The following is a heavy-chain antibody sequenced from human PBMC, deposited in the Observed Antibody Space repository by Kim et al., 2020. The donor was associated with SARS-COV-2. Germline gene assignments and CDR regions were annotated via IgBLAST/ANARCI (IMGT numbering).Heavy chain of an antibody. Sequence: SVKVSCKASGGTFSSYAISWVRQAPGQGLEWMGGIIPIFGTANYAQKFQGRVTITADESTSTAYMELSSLRSEDTAVYYCARADSSGYPRTNYYYGMDVWGQGTTVTVSS. D-gene: IGHD3-22*01. CDR2: IIPIFGTA. CDR3: ARADSSGYPRTNYYYGMDV. J-gene: IGHJ6*02. V-gene: IGHV1-69*13. CDR1: GGTFSSYA.